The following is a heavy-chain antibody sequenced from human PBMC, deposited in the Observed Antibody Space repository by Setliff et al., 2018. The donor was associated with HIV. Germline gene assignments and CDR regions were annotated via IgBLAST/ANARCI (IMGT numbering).Heavy chain of an antibody. J-gene: IGHJ4*02. Sequence: GASVKVSCKASGYTFTSYYMHWVRQAPGQGLEWMGIINPSGGSTSYAQKFQGRVTMTRDTSTSTVCMELSSLRSEDTAVYYCARDLVASYFGIMTEGLFDYWGQGTLVTVSS. CDR3: ARDLVASYFGIMTEGLFDY. CDR1: GYTFTSYY. D-gene: IGHD3-9*01. CDR2: INPSGGST. V-gene: IGHV1-46*01.